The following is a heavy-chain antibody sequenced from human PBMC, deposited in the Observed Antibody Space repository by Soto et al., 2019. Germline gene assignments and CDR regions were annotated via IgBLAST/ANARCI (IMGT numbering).Heavy chain of an antibody. CDR2: ISGSGGST. CDR3: AKGLGYSYGTIDY. D-gene: IGHD5-18*01. CDR1: GFTFSSYA. Sequence: GESLKISCAASGFTFSSYAMSWVRQAPGKGLEWVSAISGSGGSTYYADSVKGRFTISRDNSKNTLYLQMNSLRAEDTAVYYCAKGLGYSYGTIDYWGQGTLVTVSS. J-gene: IGHJ4*02. V-gene: IGHV3-23*01.